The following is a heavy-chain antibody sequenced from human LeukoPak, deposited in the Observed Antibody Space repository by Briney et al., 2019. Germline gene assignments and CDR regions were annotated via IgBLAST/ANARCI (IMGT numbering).Heavy chain of an antibody. CDR3: AKEGESCYAEDYFDY. D-gene: IGHD2-2*01. CDR2: IRYDGSNK. V-gene: IGHV3-30*02. Sequence: PGGSLRLSCAASGFTFSDYSMNWVRQAPGKGLEWVAFIRYDGSNKYYADSVKGRFTISRDNSKNTLYLQMNSLRAEDTAVYYCAKEGESCYAEDYFDYWGQGTLVTVSS. J-gene: IGHJ4*02. CDR1: GFTFSDYS.